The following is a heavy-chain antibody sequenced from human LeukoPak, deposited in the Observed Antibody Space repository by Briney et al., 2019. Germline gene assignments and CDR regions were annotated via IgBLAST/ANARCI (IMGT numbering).Heavy chain of an antibody. D-gene: IGHD1-26*01. CDR3: ARGGVGATTYVWSDP. J-gene: IGHJ5*02. CDR1: GYTFTGYY. Sequence: ASVKVSCKASGYTFTGYYMHWVRQAPGQGLEWMGWINPNSGGTNYAQKFQGRVTMTRDMSTSTVYMELSSLRSEDTAVYYCARGGVGATTYVWSDPWGQGTLVTVSS. V-gene: IGHV1-2*02. CDR2: INPNSGGT.